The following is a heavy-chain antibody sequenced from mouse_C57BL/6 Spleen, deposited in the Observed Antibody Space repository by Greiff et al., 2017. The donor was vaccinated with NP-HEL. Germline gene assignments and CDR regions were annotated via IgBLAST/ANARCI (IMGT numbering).Heavy chain of an antibody. D-gene: IGHD1-1*01. CDR3: ARRGITTVVADYAMDY. J-gene: IGHJ4*01. CDR1: GYTFTSYW. Sequence: QVQLQQPGAELVRPGSSVKLSCKASGYTFTSYWMHWVKQRPIQGLEWIGNIDPSDSETHYNQKFKDKATLTVDKSSSTAYMQLSSLTSEDSAVYYGARRGITTVVADYAMDYWGQGTSVTVSS. V-gene: IGHV1-52*01. CDR2: IDPSDSET.